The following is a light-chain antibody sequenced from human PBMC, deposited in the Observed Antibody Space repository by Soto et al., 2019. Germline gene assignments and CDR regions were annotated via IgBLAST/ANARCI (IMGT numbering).Light chain of an antibody. Sequence: TKSPATVSRCPGKRGTRSCMASQSVSSNLAWYQQKPGQAPRLLIYGASTRATGIPARFSGSGSGTEFTLTISSLQSEDFAVYYCQQYNDWPQTFGQGTKVDI. CDR2: GAS. CDR1: QSVSSN. V-gene: IGKV3-15*01. J-gene: IGKJ1*01. CDR3: QQYNDWPQT.